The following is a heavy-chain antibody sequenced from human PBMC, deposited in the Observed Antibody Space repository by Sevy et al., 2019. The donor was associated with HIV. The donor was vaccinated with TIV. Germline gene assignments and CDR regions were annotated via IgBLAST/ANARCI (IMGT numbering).Heavy chain of an antibody. J-gene: IGHJ4*02. CDR1: GFTFSNAW. CDR3: TSLGYDSLYYFDY. CDR2: IKSKTDGGTT. D-gene: IGHD3-3*01. Sequence: GGSLRLSCAASGFTFSNAWMTWVRQAPGKGLEWVGRIKSKTDGGTTDNEAPVKGRFTISRDDSKNTWYLQMNSLKTDDTAEYYCTSLGYDSLYYFDYWGQGTLVTVSS. V-gene: IGHV3-15*01.